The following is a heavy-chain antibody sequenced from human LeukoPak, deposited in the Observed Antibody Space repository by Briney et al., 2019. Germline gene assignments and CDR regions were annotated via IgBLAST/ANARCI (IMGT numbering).Heavy chain of an antibody. J-gene: IGHJ4*02. V-gene: IGHV3-30*18. CDR2: ISYDGSNK. CDR3: AKPPGKLLELLPLDY. CDR1: GFTFSSYG. Sequence: GASLRLSCAASGFTFSSYGMHWVRQAPGKGLEWVAVISYDGSNKYYADSVKGRFTISRDNSKNTLYLQMNSLRAEDTAVYYCAKPPGKLLELLPLDYWGQGTLVTVSS. D-gene: IGHD1-7*01.